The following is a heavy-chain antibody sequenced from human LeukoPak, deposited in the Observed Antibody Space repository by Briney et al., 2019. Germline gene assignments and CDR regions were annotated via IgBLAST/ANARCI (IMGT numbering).Heavy chain of an antibody. J-gene: IGHJ4*02. V-gene: IGHV5-51*01. CDR2: IYPGDSDT. D-gene: IGHD3-10*01. CDR1: GYSFTNYR. CDR3: AREGLGSALLWFGRGYFDY. Sequence: GESLKISCKGSGYSFTNYRIGWVRQMPGKGLEWMGIIYPGDSDTRYSPSFQGQVTISADKSISTAYLQWSSLKASDTAMYYCAREGLGSALLWFGRGYFDYWGQGTLVTVSS.